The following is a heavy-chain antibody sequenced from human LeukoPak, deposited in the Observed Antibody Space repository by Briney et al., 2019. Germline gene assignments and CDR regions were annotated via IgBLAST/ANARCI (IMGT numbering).Heavy chain of an antibody. CDR3: AKDSGYSSSWYDFDY. D-gene: IGHD6-13*01. J-gene: IGHJ4*02. Sequence: PGGSLRLSCAASGFTFSSYAVTWVRQAPGKGLEWVSAISGSGGSTYYADSVKGRFTMSRDNSKNTLYLQMSSLRAEDTAVYYCAKDSGYSSSWYDFDYWGQGTLVTVSS. CDR2: ISGSGGST. V-gene: IGHV3-23*01. CDR1: GFTFSSYA.